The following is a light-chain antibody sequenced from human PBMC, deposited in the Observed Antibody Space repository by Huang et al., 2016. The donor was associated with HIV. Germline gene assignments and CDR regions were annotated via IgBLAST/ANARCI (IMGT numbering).Light chain of an antibody. J-gene: IGKJ1*01. CDR2: DAS. CDR1: QSISRY. V-gene: IGKV3-11*01. Sequence: EIVLTQSPATLSLSPGERATLSCRASQSISRYLAWDQQKPGQAPRLLIYDASNRATGVPARVSGSGSGTDFTLTISSLEPEDFAVYYCQQRSNWPPEGTFGQGTKVEIK. CDR3: QQRSNWPPEGT.